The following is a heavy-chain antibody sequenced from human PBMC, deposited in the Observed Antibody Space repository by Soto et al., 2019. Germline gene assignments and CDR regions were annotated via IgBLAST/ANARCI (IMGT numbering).Heavy chain of an antibody. CDR3: AKDNYCSSTSCYASLKAV. V-gene: IGHV1-8*01. D-gene: IGHD2-2*01. CDR1: GYTFPSYD. Sequence: ASVKVSCKASGYTFPSYDINWVRQATGQGLEWMGWMNPNSGNTGYAQKFQGRVTMTRNTSISTAYMELSSLRSEDTAVYYCAKDNYCSSTSCYASLKAVWGQGTLVTVSS. CDR2: MNPNSGNT. J-gene: IGHJ4*02.